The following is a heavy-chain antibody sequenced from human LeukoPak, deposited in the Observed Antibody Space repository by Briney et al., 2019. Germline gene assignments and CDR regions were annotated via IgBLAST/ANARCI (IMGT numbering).Heavy chain of an antibody. D-gene: IGHD2-21*02. CDR3: AGAYCGGDCYSGRAFDI. V-gene: IGHV4-34*01. Sequence: SETLSLTCTVYGGSFSGYYWSWIRQPPGKGLEWIGEVYHSGSTNYNPSLKSRVTISVDKSKNQFSLKLSSVTAADTAVYYCAGAYCGGDCYSGRAFDIWGQGTMVTVSS. J-gene: IGHJ3*02. CDR2: VYHSGST. CDR1: GGSFSGYY.